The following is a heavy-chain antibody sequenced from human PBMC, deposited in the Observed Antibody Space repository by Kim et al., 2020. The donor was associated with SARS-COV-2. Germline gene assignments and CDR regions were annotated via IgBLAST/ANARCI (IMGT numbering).Heavy chain of an antibody. V-gene: IGHV3-48*02. CDR1: GFTISTYK. CDR3: ARVANIGWHFDL. J-gene: IGHJ2*01. CDR2: ITSSSTTI. Sequence: GGSLRLSCAVSGFTISTYKMNWVRQAPGKGLEWVSYITSSSTTIYYPDSVKGRFTISRDNAKNLLYLQMNSLRDEDTAVYYCARVANIGWHFDLWGRGTL.